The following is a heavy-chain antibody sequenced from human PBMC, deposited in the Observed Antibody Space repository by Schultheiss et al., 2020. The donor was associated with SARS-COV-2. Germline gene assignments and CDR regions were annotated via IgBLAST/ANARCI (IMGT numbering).Heavy chain of an antibody. J-gene: IGHJ4*02. V-gene: IGHV5-51*01. CDR1: GYSFTSYW. CDR3: ALQLLLYVPAFDY. Sequence: GESLKISCKGSGYSFTSYWIGWVRQMPGKGLEWMGIIYPGDSDTRYSPSFQGQVTISADKSISTAYLQWSSLKASDTAMYYCALQLLLYVPAFDYWGQGTLVTVSS. D-gene: IGHD2-2*02. CDR2: IYPGDSDT.